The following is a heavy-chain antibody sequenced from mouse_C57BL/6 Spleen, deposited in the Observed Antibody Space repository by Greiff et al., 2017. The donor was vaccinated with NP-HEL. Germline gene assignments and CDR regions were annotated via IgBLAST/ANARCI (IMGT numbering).Heavy chain of an antibody. CDR2: IDPSDSYT. CDR1: GYTFTSYW. J-gene: IGHJ1*03. D-gene: IGHD2-1*01. Sequence: VQLQQPGAELVKPGASVKLSCKASGYTFTSYWMQWVKQRPGQGLEWIGEIDPSDSYTNYNQKFKGKATLTVDTSSSTAYMQLSSLTSEDSAVYYCARRGNYFWYFDVWGTGTTVTVSS. CDR3: ARRGNYFWYFDV. V-gene: IGHV1-50*01.